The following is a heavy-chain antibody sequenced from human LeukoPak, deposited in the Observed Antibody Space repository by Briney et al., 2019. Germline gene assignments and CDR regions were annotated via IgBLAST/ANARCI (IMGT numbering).Heavy chain of an antibody. CDR2: ISWNSGSI. J-gene: IGHJ3*02. D-gene: IGHD1-26*01. CDR1: GLTFDDYA. CDR3: AKGLAGATDDAFDI. Sequence: GGSLRLSCAASGLTFDDYAMHWVRQAPGKGLEWVSGISWNSGSIGYADSVKGRFTISRDNAKNSLYLQMNSLRAEDTALYYCAKGLAGATDDAFDIWGQGTMVTVSS. V-gene: IGHV3-9*01.